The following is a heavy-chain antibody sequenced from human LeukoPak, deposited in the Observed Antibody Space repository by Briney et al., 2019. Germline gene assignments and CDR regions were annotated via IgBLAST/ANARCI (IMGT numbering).Heavy chain of an antibody. V-gene: IGHV4-34*01. CDR1: GGSFSGYY. D-gene: IGHD5-24*01. J-gene: IGHJ4*02. CDR3: ARGRDGYNNY. Sequence: SETLSLTCAVYGGSFSGYYWSWIRQPPGKGLEWIGEINHGGSTNCNPSLKSRVTISIDTSKNQFSLKLNSATAADTAVYYCARGRDGYNNYWGQGTLVTVSS. CDR2: INHGGST.